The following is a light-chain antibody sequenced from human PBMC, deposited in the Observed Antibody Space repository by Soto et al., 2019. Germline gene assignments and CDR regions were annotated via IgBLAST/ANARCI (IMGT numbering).Light chain of an antibody. Sequence: QSVLTQPTSVSGSPGQSITISCTGNHNDIGTYYYVSWYQQHPGRAPRLLIHGVTTRPSGISGRFSASKSGLTASLTISGLQPEDEADYYCRSFTSNRIYVFGHGTKVTVL. V-gene: IGLV2-14*03. CDR3: RSFTSNRIYV. CDR1: HNDIGTYYY. J-gene: IGLJ1*01. CDR2: GVT.